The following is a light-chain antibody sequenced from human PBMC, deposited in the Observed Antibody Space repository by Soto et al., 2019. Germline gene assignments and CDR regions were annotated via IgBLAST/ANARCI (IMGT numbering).Light chain of an antibody. CDR1: QTLSSW. Sequence: DIPMTQSPSTLSASVGDRVTITCRASQTLSSWLAWYQQKPGKAPKLLIYDVSSLESGVPSRFSGSGSGTEFTLTISSLQPDDLATYYCQQYNSYSLTFGGGTKVEIK. CDR2: DVS. V-gene: IGKV1-5*01. CDR3: QQYNSYSLT. J-gene: IGKJ4*01.